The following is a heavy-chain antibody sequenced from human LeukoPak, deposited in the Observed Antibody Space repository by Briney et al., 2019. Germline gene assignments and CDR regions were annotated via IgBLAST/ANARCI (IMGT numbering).Heavy chain of an antibody. V-gene: IGHV3-74*01. Sequence: PGGSLRLSCAASGFTFRSYWMPWVRQVPGKGLVWVSRINGDGTSTSYADSVKGRFTISRDNGKTELYLQMNSLGAEDTAVYYCAVKGGYNDWDAPFDFWGQGTLVTVSS. CDR2: INGDGTST. CDR3: AVKGGYNDWDAPFDF. CDR1: GFTFRSYW. J-gene: IGHJ4*02. D-gene: IGHD5-12*01.